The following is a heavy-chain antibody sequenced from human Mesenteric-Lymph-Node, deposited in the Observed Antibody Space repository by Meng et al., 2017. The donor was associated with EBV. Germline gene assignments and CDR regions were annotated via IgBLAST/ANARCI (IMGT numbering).Heavy chain of an antibody. D-gene: IGHD4-23*01. Sequence: QVQLVQSGAEVKKPGASVKVSCKVSGYKLTELSMHWVRQAPGKGLEWMGGFDPEDGETIYVQKFQGRVTMSEDTSTDTAYMEVSSLRSEDTAVYYCAIRRNFGGSAPFDYWGQGTLVTVSS. J-gene: IGHJ4*02. CDR3: AIRRNFGGSAPFDY. CDR1: GYKLTELS. CDR2: FDPEDGET. V-gene: IGHV1-24*01.